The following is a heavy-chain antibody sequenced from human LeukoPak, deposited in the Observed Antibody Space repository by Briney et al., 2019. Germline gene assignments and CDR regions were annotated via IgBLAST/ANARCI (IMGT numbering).Heavy chain of an antibody. CDR3: ARGGYYYDSSGYYYYFDY. V-gene: IGHV3-21*01. Sequence: PGGSLRLSCAASGFTFSSYSMLWVRQAPGKGLEWVSSISSSSSYIYYADSVKGRFTISRDNAKNSLYLQMNSLRAEDTAVYYCARGGYYYDSSGYYYYFDYWGQGTLVTVSS. CDR2: ISSSSSYI. CDR1: GFTFSSYS. D-gene: IGHD3-22*01. J-gene: IGHJ4*02.